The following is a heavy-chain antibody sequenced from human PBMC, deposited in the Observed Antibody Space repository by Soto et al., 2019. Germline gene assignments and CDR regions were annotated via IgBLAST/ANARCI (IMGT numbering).Heavy chain of an antibody. CDR3: ARVYDFWSGCHFDY. CDR2: INSDGSST. V-gene: IGHV3-74*01. Sequence: PGGALRLSCAASGFTFISYWMHWVRQAPWKGLVWVSRINSDGSSTSYADSVKGRFTISRDNAKNTLYLQMNSLRAEDTAVYYCARVYDFWSGCHFDYWGQGTLVTVSS. CDR1: GFTFISYW. J-gene: IGHJ4*02. D-gene: IGHD3-3*01.